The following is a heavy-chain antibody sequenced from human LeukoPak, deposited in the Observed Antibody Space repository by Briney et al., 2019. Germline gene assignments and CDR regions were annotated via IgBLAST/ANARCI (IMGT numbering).Heavy chain of an antibody. V-gene: IGHV3-74*01. CDR2: INSDGSWT. CDR1: GNYW. CDR3: VSFYETY. D-gene: IGHD2/OR15-2a*01. J-gene: IGHJ4*02. Sequence: GGSLGLSRAASGNYWMHWVRQAPGKRLVWVSHINSDGSWTSYADSVKGRFTISKDNAKNTVYLQMNSLRAEDTAVYYCVSFYETYWGRGTLVTVSS.